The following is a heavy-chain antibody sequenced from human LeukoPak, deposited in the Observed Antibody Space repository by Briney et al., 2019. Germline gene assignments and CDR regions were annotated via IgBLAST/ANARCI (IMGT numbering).Heavy chain of an antibody. CDR2: IRGKVYGGAT. Sequence: PGGSLRLSCTASGFTFGTYAINWVRQAPGEGLEWVGFIRGKVYGGATDYAASVKGRFTISRDDSRNIAHLQMSSLKTDDTAVYYCARGIDYPASGSSFDYWGQGTLVTVSS. CDR1: GFTFGTYA. J-gene: IGHJ4*02. D-gene: IGHD3-10*01. CDR3: ARGIDYPASGSSFDY. V-gene: IGHV3-49*04.